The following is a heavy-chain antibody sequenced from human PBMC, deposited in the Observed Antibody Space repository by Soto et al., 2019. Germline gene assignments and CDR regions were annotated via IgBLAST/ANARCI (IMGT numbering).Heavy chain of an antibody. D-gene: IGHD3-9*01. CDR3: SRDDSDWFFN. Sequence: GGSLRLSCAASGFTFSDYYMSWIRQAPGKGLEWVSYISSSSSYINYADSVKGRFTISRDNAKNSLYLQMNSLRAEDTAVYYCSRDDSDWFFNWGRGTLVTVSS. CDR2: ISSSSSYI. V-gene: IGHV3-11*05. J-gene: IGHJ4*02. CDR1: GFTFSDYY.